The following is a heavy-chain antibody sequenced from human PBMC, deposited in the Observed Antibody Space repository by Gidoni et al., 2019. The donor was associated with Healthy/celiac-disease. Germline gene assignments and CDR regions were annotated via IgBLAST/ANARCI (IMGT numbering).Heavy chain of an antibody. CDR3: ARDLTTVTYFDY. D-gene: IGHD4-17*01. Sequence: EVQLVESGGGLVKPGGSMRLSCAASGFPFSSYSMNRVRQAPGKGLEWVSSISSSSSYIYYADSVKGRFTISRDNAKNSLYLQMNSLRAEDTAVYYCARDLTTVTYFDYWGQGTLVTVSS. J-gene: IGHJ4*02. V-gene: IGHV3-21*01. CDR1: GFPFSSYS. CDR2: ISSSSSYI.